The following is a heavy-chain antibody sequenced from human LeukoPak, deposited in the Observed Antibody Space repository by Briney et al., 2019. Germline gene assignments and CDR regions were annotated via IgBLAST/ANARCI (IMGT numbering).Heavy chain of an antibody. CDR2: MYYSGST. D-gene: IGHD3-10*01. Sequence: SGTLSLTCTVSGGSISSGDYYWSWISQPPGKGLEWIGYMYYSGSTYYNPSLKSRVTISVDTSKNQFSLKLSSVTAADTAVYYCARGGGILLWFGPYYYYGMDVWGQGTTVTVSS. V-gene: IGHV4-30-4*01. CDR1: GGSISSGDYY. J-gene: IGHJ6*02. CDR3: ARGGGILLWFGPYYYYGMDV.